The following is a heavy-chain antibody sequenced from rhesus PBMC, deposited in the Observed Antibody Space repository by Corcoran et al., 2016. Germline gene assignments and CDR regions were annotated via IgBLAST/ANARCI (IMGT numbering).Heavy chain of an antibody. V-gene: IGHV3S5*01. CDR1: GFTFSSYG. Sequence: EVQLVETGGGLVQPGGSLKLSCAASGFTFSSYGMSWVRQAPGKGLEWVSAINSGGGSTYYAASVKGRFTISRDNSKNTLSLQMNSLRAEDTAVYYCAKDLYSSWSGLDSWGQGVVVTVSS. CDR2: INSGGGST. D-gene: IGHD6-13*01. CDR3: AKDLYSSWSGLDS. J-gene: IGHJ6*01.